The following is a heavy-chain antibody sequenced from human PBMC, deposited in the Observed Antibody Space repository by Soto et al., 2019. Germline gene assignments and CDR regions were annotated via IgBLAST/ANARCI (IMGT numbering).Heavy chain of an antibody. CDR1: GYTFTSYD. J-gene: IGHJ5*02. CDR2: MNPNSGNT. D-gene: IGHD6-19*01. V-gene: IGHV1-8*01. Sequence: ASVKVSCKASGYTFTSYDINWVRQATGQGLEWMGWMNPNSGNTGYAQKFQGRVTMTRNTSISTAYMELSSLRSDDTAVYYCARGSDQTSSSGWYWVWFDPWGQGTLVTVSS. CDR3: ARGSDQTSSSGWYWVWFDP.